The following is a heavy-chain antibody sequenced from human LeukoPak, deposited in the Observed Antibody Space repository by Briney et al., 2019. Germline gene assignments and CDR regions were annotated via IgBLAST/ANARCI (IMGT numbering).Heavy chain of an antibody. J-gene: IGHJ6*02. V-gene: IGHV1-69*13. D-gene: IGHD2-2*01. Sequence: GASVKVSCTASGGTFSSYAISWVRQAPGQGLEWMGGIIPIFGTANYAQKFQGRVTITADESTSTAYMELSSLRSEDTAVYYCARDHGLGDFCSSTSCYYEYGMDVWGQGTTVTVSS. CDR1: GGTFSSYA. CDR3: ARDHGLGDFCSSTSCYYEYGMDV. CDR2: IIPIFGTA.